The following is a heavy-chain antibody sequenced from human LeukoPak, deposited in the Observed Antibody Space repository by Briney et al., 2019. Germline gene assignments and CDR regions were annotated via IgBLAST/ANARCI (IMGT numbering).Heavy chain of an antibody. CDR1: GASISSSTGY. Sequence: SETLSLTCTVSGASISSSTGYWGWIRQPPGKGLEWIANIYYSGSTYYNPSLKSRVTISVDTSKNQFSLKLSSVTAADTAVYYCARMTYYDILTGYYYYYMDVWGKGTTVTVSS. CDR2: IYYSGST. CDR3: ARMTYYDILTGYYYYYMDV. V-gene: IGHV4-39*07. J-gene: IGHJ6*03. D-gene: IGHD3-9*01.